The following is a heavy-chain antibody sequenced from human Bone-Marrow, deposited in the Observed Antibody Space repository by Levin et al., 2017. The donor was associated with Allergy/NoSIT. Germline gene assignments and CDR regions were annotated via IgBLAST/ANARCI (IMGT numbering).Heavy chain of an antibody. V-gene: IGHV5-10-1*01. CDR2: IDPGDSYT. CDR1: GYSFTNYW. D-gene: IGHD5-18*01. J-gene: IGHJ4*02. CDR3: ARHPRGYSYGYPDY. Sequence: PVASVKVSCKVSGYSFTNYWINWVRQLPGKGLEWMGRIDPGDSYTNYSPSFEGHVTLSVDKSVSTVYLQWRALKASDTAMYYCARHPRGYSYGYPDYWGQGTLVTVSS.